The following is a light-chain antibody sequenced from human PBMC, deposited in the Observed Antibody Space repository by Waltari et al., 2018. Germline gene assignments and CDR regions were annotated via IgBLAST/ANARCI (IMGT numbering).Light chain of an antibody. CDR2: DVT. V-gene: IGLV2-8*01. Sequence: QAALTQPPSVSGSPGQSVTISCTGSSSDIGGYNFVSWYQQHPDKAPKLMIYDVTKRPSGVSVRFSGSKSGNTASLAISVLQSDDEADYYCSSYAGTNILFGGGTRLTVL. CDR1: SSDIGGYNF. J-gene: IGLJ7*01. CDR3: SSYAGTNIL.